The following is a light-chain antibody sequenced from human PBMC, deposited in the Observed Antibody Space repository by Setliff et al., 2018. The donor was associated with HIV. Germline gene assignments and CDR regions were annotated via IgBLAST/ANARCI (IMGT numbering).Light chain of an antibody. CDR3: SSYSSASTLTL. CDR1: SSDVGGYKY. V-gene: IGLV2-14*01. Sequence: QSVLTQPASVSGSPGQSITISCTGTSSDVGGYKYVYWYQQHPGKAPKLMIYEVSNRPSGISNRFSGSKSGNTASLTISGLQAEDEADYYCSSYSSASTLTLFGGGTKVTVL. J-gene: IGLJ2*01. CDR2: EVS.